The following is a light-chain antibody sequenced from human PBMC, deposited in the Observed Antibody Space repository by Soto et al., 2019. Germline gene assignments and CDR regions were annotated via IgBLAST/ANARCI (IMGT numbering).Light chain of an antibody. J-gene: IGLJ3*02. CDR1: SGHSSNA. V-gene: IGLV4-69*01. Sequence: QLVLTQSPSASASLGASVKLTCTLSSGHSSNAIVWHQQQPEKGPRYLMKINSDGSHSQGDGIPDRFSGSSSGAERYLTXSSLQSEDEADYYCQTWGTGFWVFGGGTKLTVL. CDR2: INSDGSH. CDR3: QTWGTGFWV.